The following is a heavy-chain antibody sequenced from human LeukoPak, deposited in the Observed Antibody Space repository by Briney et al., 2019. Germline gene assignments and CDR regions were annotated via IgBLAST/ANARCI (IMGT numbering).Heavy chain of an antibody. V-gene: IGHV3-23*01. CDR3: AKDSMVGGFVDY. D-gene: IGHD3-10*01. CDR2: ISGSGTTT. J-gene: IGHJ4*02. CDR1: GFSFSTYA. Sequence: GGSLRLSCAASGFSFSTYAMTWVRQAPGKGLEWVSTISGSGTTTYYADSVKGRFTISRDDSKNTLSLQMNSLRAEDTALYYCAKDSMVGGFVDYGGQGPLVPVS.